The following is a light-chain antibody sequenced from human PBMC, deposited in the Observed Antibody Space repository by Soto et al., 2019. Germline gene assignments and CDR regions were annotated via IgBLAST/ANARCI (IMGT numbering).Light chain of an antibody. CDR1: HSILNTFNNKIC. J-gene: IGKJ1*01. V-gene: IGKV4-1*01. CDR2: GAS. CDR3: QQYNNWPRT. Sequence: DIVMTQSPDSLAVSRGERATITSKSSHSILNTFNNKICLAWYQQKPGQAPRLLIYGASTRATGIPARFSGSGSGTEFTLTISSLQSEDFAVYYCQQYNNWPRTFGQGTKVDI.